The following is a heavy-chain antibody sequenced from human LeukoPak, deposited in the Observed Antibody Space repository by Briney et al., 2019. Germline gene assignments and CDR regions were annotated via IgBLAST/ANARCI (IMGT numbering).Heavy chain of an antibody. CDR3: ERGRGCSGGSCQNKFDP. D-gene: IGHD2-15*01. Sequence: GGSLTLSCAASGFTFSSYSMNWVRQAPGKGLEWVSSISSSSSYIYYADSVKGRFTISRDNAKNSLYLQMNSLRAEDTAVYYCERGRGCSGGSCQNKFDPWGQGTLVTVSS. CDR2: ISSSSSYI. J-gene: IGHJ5*02. CDR1: GFTFSSYS. V-gene: IGHV3-21*01.